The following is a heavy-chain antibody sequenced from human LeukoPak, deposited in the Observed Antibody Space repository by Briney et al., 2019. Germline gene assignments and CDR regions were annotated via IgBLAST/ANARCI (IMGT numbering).Heavy chain of an antibody. CDR3: ARVRGYYDSSGYYY. D-gene: IGHD3-22*01. V-gene: IGHV3-66*01. Sequence: AGGSLRLSCVASGFTFSTYTMNWVRQAPGEGLEWVSVIYSGGSTYYADSVKGRFTISRDNSKNTLYLQMNSLRAEDTAVYYCARVRGYYDSSGYYYWGQGTLVTVSS. CDR2: IYSGGST. J-gene: IGHJ4*02. CDR1: GFTFSTYT.